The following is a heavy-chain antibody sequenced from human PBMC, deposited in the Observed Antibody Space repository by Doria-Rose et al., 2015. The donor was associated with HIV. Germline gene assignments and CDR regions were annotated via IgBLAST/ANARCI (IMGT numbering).Heavy chain of an antibody. J-gene: IGHJ6*02. CDR1: GGTFSSYG. CDR3: ARDGATDYYYYGMDV. Sequence: ASGGTFSSYGISWVRQASGQGLEWMGGIIPIFGTANYAQKFQGRVTITADESTSTAYMELTSLRSEDTAVYYCARDGATDYYYYGMDVWGQGTTVTVSS. V-gene: IGHV1-69*01. CDR2: IIPIFGTA. D-gene: IGHD1-26*01.